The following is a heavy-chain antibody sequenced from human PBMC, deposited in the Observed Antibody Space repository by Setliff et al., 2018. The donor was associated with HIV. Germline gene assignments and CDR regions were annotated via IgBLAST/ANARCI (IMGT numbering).Heavy chain of an antibody. Sequence: ASVKVSCKASGYIFTDYYIHWVRQAPGKGLEWMGRVDPEYGETIYAEKFQGSVIITADLVTDTAYMDLSSLGSEDTAVYYCATFPPPRIPQGTCWGQGTRVTVSS. CDR3: ATFPPPRIPQGTC. D-gene: IGHD2-2*02. CDR1: GYIFTDYY. J-gene: IGHJ4*02. CDR2: VDPEYGET. V-gene: IGHV1-69-2*01.